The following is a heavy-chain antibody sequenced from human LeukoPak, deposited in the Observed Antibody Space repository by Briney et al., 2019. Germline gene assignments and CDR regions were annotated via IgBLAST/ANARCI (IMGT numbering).Heavy chain of an antibody. J-gene: IGHJ4*02. D-gene: IGHD3-22*01. CDR2: INPSSGST. Sequence: GASVKVSCKASGYTFTSYYMHWVRQAPGQGLEWMGIINPSSGSTSYAQKFQGRVTMTRDMSTSTVYMELSSLRSEDTAVYYCARTAYYYDSSGYVYYFDYWGQGTLVTVSS. CDR1: GYTFTSYY. CDR3: ARTAYYYDSSGYVYYFDY. V-gene: IGHV1-46*01.